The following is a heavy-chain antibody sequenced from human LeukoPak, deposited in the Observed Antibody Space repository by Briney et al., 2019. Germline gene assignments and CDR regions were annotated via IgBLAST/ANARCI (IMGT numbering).Heavy chain of an antibody. Sequence: PGGSLRLSCAASGFTLGTYWMHWLRQAPGEGLVWVSRINSDGSSSAYADSVKGRFTISRDNAKNTLSLQMNSLRAEDTAVYYCARDPDSYHSGAYYSFFDYWGQGILVTVSS. J-gene: IGHJ4*02. V-gene: IGHV3-74*01. CDR2: INSDGSSS. CDR3: ARDPDSYHSGAYYSFFDY. D-gene: IGHD3-22*01. CDR1: GFTLGTYW.